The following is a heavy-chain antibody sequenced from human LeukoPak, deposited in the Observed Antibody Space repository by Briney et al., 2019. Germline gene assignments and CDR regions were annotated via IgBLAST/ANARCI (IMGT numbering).Heavy chain of an antibody. CDR3: ATDLLAASGV. V-gene: IGHV1-24*01. CDR2: FDPEDGET. Sequence: GASVKGSCKVSGYTLTELSMHWVRQAPGKGLEWMGGFDPEDGETIYAQKFQGRVTMAEDTSTDTAYMELSSLRSEDTAVYYCATDLLAASGVWGQGTLVTVSS. J-gene: IGHJ4*02. CDR1: GYTLTELS. D-gene: IGHD6-25*01.